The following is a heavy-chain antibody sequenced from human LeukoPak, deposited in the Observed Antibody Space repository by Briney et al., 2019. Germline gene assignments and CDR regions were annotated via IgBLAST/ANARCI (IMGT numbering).Heavy chain of an antibody. J-gene: IGHJ5*02. CDR1: GYTFTGYY. D-gene: IGHD3-10*01. CDR2: FDPEDGET. CDR3: ATEYTYYYGSGSYIWFDP. V-gene: IGHV1-24*01. Sequence: ASVKVSCKASGYTFTGYYMHWVRQAPGKGLEWMGGFDPEDGETIYAQKFQGRVTMTEDTSTDTAYMELSSLRSEDTAVYYCATEYTYYYGSGSYIWFDPWGQGTLVTVSS.